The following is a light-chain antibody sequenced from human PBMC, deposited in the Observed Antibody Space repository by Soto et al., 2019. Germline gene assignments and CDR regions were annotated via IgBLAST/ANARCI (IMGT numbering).Light chain of an antibody. CDR3: QSYDSSLSGFYV. V-gene: IGLV1-40*01. CDR2: GNS. Sequence: QSVLTQPPSVSGAPGQRVTISCTGSSSNIGAGYDVHWYQQLPGTAPKLLIYGNSNRPSGVPDRFSGSKSGTPASLAITGLQAEDEADYYCQSYDSSLSGFYVFGPGTKVTVL. J-gene: IGLJ1*01. CDR1: SSNIGAGYD.